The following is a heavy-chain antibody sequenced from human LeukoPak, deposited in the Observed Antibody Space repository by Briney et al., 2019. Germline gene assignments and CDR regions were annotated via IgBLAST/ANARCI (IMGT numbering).Heavy chain of an antibody. CDR2: INHSGST. CDR3: ARGAGMVATTMYYFNY. Sequence: SETLSLTCAVYGGSFSGYYWSWIRQPPGKGLEWIGEINHSGSTNYNPSLKSRVTISVDTSKNQFSLKLSSVTAADAAVYYCARGAGMVATTMYYFNYWGQGTLVTVSS. J-gene: IGHJ4*02. CDR1: GGSFSGYY. D-gene: IGHD1-26*01. V-gene: IGHV4-34*01.